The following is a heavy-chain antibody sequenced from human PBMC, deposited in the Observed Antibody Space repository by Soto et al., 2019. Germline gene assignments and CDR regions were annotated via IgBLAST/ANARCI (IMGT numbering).Heavy chain of an antibody. J-gene: IGHJ4*02. Sequence: TLSLTCAVYGESFRRYFWSWIRQPPGKGLEWSGEINHSGNTNYNPSLKSRVTISVDMSKNQFSLKLNSVTAADTAVYYCAGGFGGRRVGFDYWGQGTLVTVSS. CDR1: GESFRRYF. CDR3: AGGFGGRRVGFDY. CDR2: INHSGNT. V-gene: IGHV4-34*01. D-gene: IGHD3-16*01.